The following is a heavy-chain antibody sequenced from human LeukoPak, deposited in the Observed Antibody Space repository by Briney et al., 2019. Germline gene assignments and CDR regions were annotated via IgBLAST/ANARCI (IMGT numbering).Heavy chain of an antibody. J-gene: IGHJ3*02. CDR1: GFTFSSYA. CDR3: AKDSYYDSSGYYYPGHAFDI. V-gene: IGHV3-23*01. CDR2: ISGSGGST. Sequence: GGSLRLSCAASGFTFSSYAMSWVRQAPGKGLEWVSAISGSGGSTYYADSVKGRFTISRDNSKNTLYLQMNSLRAEDTAVYYCAKDSYYDSSGYYYPGHAFDIWGQGTKVTVSS. D-gene: IGHD3-22*01.